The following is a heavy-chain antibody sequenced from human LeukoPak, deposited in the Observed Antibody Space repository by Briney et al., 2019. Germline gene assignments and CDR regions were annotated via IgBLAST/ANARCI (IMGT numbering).Heavy chain of an antibody. CDR1: GYTFTGYY. Sequence: ASVKVSCKASGYTFTGYYMHWVRQAPGQGLEWMGWINPNSGGTNYAQKFQGRVTMTRNTSISTAYMELSSLRSEDTAVYYCARGRGSKGFGQIYYYYGMDVWGQGTTVTVSS. CDR2: INPNSGGT. J-gene: IGHJ6*02. D-gene: IGHD3-10*01. CDR3: ARGRGSKGFGQIYYYYGMDV. V-gene: IGHV1-2*02.